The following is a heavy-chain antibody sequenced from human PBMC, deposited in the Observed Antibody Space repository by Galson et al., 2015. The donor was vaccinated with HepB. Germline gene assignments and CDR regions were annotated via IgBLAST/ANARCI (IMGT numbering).Heavy chain of an antibody. CDR2: ISWDGGST. Sequence: SLRLSCAASGFTFDNYTMHWVRQAPGKGLEWVSLISWDGGSTYYADSVKSRFTISRDNSKNSLYLQMNSLRTEDTALYYCAKDIPLFSPHGDFWSNGMDVWGQGTTVTVSS. V-gene: IGHV3-43*01. J-gene: IGHJ6*02. CDR1: GFTFDNYT. D-gene: IGHD3-3*01. CDR3: AKDIPLFSPHGDFWSNGMDV.